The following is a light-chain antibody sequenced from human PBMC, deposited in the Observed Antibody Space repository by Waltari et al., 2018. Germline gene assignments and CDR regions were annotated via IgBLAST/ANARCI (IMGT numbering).Light chain of an antibody. CDR3: QQFDGLPPLT. CDR2: DAS. J-gene: IGKJ4*01. Sequence: DIQMTQSPSSLSASIGDSVTLTSQASQHISNYLNWYQQKPGKAPKVLIYDASNLETGVPSRFSGSGFGTEFTFTISSLQPEDIGTYYCQQFDGLPPLTFGGGTKVEIK. V-gene: IGKV1-33*01. CDR1: QHISNY.